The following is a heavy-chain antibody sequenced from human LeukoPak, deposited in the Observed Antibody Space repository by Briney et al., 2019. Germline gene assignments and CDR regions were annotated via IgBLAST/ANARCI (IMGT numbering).Heavy chain of an antibody. Sequence: PSETLSLTCAVSGGSISSGGYSWSWIRQPPGKGLEWIGYIYHSGSTYYNPSLKSRVTISVDRSKNQFSLKLSSVTAADTAVYYCARDDRSYDAFDIWGQGTMVTVSS. CDR3: ARDDRSYDAFDI. CDR2: IYHSGST. V-gene: IGHV4-30-2*01. CDR1: GGSISSGGYS. J-gene: IGHJ3*02.